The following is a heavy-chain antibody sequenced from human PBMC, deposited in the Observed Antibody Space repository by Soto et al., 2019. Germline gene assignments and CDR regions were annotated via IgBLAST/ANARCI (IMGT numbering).Heavy chain of an antibody. Sequence: QVQLVQSGAEVKKPGASVKVSCKASGYTFTSYGITWVRQAPGQGREWMGWISACNGNTNYTQKLQGRVTMNTDTSTSTADMKLRSLGSDDTAVYYCARDQQWLVRGDYWGQGTLVTVSS. V-gene: IGHV1-18*01. CDR2: ISACNGNT. J-gene: IGHJ4*02. CDR3: ARDQQWLVRGDY. D-gene: IGHD6-19*01. CDR1: GYTFTSYG.